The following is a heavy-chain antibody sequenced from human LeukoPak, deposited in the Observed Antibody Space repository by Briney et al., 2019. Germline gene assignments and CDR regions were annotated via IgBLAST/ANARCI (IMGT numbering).Heavy chain of an antibody. V-gene: IGHV3-48*03. J-gene: IGHJ4*02. D-gene: IGHD5-18*01. CDR1: GFTFSGYE. CDR2: ISTSGSNI. Sequence: PGGSLRLSCAASGFTFSGYEMNWVRQAPGRGLEWVSSISTSGSNIYYGDSVKGRFTVSRDNARNSLYLQMSSLRDKDTAVYYCARDGPGYSFDYWGQGTLVTVSS. CDR3: ARDGPGYSFDY.